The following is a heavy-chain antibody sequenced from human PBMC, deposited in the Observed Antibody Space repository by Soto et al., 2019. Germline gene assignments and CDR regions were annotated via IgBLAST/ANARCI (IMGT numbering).Heavy chain of an antibody. J-gene: IGHJ6*02. Sequence: SVKVSCKASGGTFSSYAISWVRQAPGQGLEWMGGIIPIFGTANYAQKFQGRVTITADESTSTAYMELSSLRSEDTAVYYCARREVVVVPAALPGNYYYGMDVWGQGTTVTVSS. CDR2: IIPIFGTA. D-gene: IGHD2-2*02. V-gene: IGHV1-69*13. CDR3: ARREVVVVPAALPGNYYYGMDV. CDR1: GGTFSSYA.